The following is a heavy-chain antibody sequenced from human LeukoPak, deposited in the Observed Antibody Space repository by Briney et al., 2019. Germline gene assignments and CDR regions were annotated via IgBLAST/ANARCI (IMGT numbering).Heavy chain of an antibody. D-gene: IGHD5-24*01. Sequence: SETLSLTCAVYGGSFSGYYWSWIRQPPGKRLEWIGEINHSGSTNYNPSLKSRVTISVDTSKNQFSLKLSSVTAADTAVYYCAGQDGYKAPFDYWGQGTLVTVSS. CDR2: INHSGST. J-gene: IGHJ4*02. V-gene: IGHV4-34*01. CDR3: AGQDGYKAPFDY. CDR1: GGSFSGYY.